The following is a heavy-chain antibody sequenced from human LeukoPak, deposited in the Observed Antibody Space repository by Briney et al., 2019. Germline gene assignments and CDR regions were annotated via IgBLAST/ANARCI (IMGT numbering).Heavy chain of an antibody. D-gene: IGHD6-19*01. CDR3: ARASGWYYYFDY. V-gene: IGHV4-34*01. J-gene: IGHJ4*02. CDR1: GGSFSGYY. CDR2: INHSGST. Sequence: TSETLSLTCAVYGGSFSGYYWSWIRQPPGKGLEWIGEINHSGSTNYNPSLKSRVTISVDTSKNQFSLKLSSVTAADTAVYYCARASGWYYYFDYWSQGTLVTVSS.